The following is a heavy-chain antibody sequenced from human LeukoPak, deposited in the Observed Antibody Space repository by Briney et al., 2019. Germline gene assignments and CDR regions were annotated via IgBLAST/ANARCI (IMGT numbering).Heavy chain of an antibody. CDR2: INAGNGNT. J-gene: IGHJ4*02. Sequence: ASVKVSCKASGYTFTSYAMHRVRQAPGQRLEWMGWINAGNGNTKYSQKFQGRVTITRDTSASTAYMELSSLRSEDTAVYYCARDGAVAGTLYYFDYWGQGTLVTVSS. D-gene: IGHD6-19*01. CDR3: ARDGAVAGTLYYFDY. CDR1: GYTFTSYA. V-gene: IGHV1-3*01.